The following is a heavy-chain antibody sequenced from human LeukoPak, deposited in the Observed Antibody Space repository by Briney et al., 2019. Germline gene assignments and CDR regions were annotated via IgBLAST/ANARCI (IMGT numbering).Heavy chain of an antibody. V-gene: IGHV4-39*07. CDR1: GGSISSATYS. D-gene: IGHD3-22*01. CDR3: TRVDYHDKSGYFDS. CDR2: VYYKGST. J-gene: IGHJ4*02. Sequence: PSETLSLTCTVSGGSISSATYSWGWIRQPPGKGPEWIGNVYYKGSTYYNPSLKSRVTISVDMSKKLFSLRLTSVTAADTAMYYCTRVDYHDKSGYFDSWGQGLLVAVSS.